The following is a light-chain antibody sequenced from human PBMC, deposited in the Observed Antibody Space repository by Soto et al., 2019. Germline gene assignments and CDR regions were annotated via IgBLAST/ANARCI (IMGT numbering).Light chain of an antibody. Sequence: DIQMPQSPSTLSASVGDTVTITCRASQSISNWLAWYQQKPGQAPKLLIHKASTLESGVTSRFSGNGSGTEFRLTISSLQLDDFATVYFQQYASNPYTFCQGTKLEIK. J-gene: IGKJ2*01. CDR2: KAS. V-gene: IGKV1-5*03. CDR3: QQYASNPYT. CDR1: QSISNW.